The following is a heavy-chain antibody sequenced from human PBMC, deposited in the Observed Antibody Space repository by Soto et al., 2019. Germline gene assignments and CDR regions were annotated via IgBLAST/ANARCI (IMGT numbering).Heavy chain of an antibody. Sequence: GGSLRLSCAASGFTFSSYGMHWVRQAPGKGLEWVAVISYDGSNKYYADSVKGRFTISRDNSKNTLYLQMDSLRAEDTAVYYCASRIAVAGSWGQGTLVTVSS. CDR1: GFTFSSYG. V-gene: IGHV3-30*03. CDR2: ISYDGSNK. D-gene: IGHD6-19*01. CDR3: ASRIAVAGS. J-gene: IGHJ5*02.